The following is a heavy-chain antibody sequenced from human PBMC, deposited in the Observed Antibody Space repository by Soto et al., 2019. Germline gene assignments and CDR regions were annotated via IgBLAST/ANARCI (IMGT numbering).Heavy chain of an antibody. CDR2: ISYDGYNK. J-gene: IGHJ4*02. CDR1: GFTFSNYG. Sequence: QVQLVESGGGVVQPGRSLRLSCAASGFTFSNYGMHWVRQAPGKGLEWVALISYDGYNKYYADSVKGRFTISRDSSKSTLYLQMASLKAEDTAVYYCAKDPANVEIHGAFDYWGQGTLVTVSS. V-gene: IGHV3-30*18. D-gene: IGHD4-17*01. CDR3: AKDPANVEIHGAFDY.